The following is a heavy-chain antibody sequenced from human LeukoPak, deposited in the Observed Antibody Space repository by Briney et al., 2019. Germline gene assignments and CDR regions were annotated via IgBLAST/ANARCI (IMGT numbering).Heavy chain of an antibody. CDR3: ACTMVRSLVSY. D-gene: IGHD3-10*01. Sequence: GSLRLSCAASGFTFDDYGMSWVRQPPGKGLEWIGKIYHSGSTNYNPSLKSRVTISVDKSKNQFSLKLSSVTAADTAVYYCACTMVRSLVSYWGQGTLVTVSS. J-gene: IGHJ4*02. CDR1: GFTFDDYG. CDR2: IYHSGST. V-gene: IGHV4-4*02.